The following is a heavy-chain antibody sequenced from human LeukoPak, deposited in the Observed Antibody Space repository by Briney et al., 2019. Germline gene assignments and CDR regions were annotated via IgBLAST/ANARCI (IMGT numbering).Heavy chain of an antibody. CDR2: ISSSSYI. V-gene: IGHV3-21*01. CDR1: GFTFSSYS. D-gene: IGHD1-1*01. Sequence: TGGSLRLSCAASGFTFSSYSMNWVRQAPGKGLEWVTSISSSSYIYYADSVKGRLTISRDNAKNSLYLQMNSLRAEDTAVYYCAREGWNDAEAYDYWGQGTLVTVSS. CDR3: AREGWNDAEAYDY. J-gene: IGHJ4*02.